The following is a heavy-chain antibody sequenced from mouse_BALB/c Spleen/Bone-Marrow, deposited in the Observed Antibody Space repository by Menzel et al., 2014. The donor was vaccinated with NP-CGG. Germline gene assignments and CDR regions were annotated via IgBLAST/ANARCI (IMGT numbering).Heavy chain of an antibody. Sequence: DVMLVESGGGLVQPGGSLKLSCAASGFTFSSYGMSWVRQTPDKRLELVATINSNGGSTYYPDSVKGRSTISRDNAKNTLYLQMSSLKSEDTAMYYCARDMITTRGFAYWGQGTLVTVPA. J-gene: IGHJ3*01. V-gene: IGHV5-6-3*01. CDR2: INSNGGST. CDR1: GFTFSSYG. D-gene: IGHD2-4*01. CDR3: ARDMITTRGFAY.